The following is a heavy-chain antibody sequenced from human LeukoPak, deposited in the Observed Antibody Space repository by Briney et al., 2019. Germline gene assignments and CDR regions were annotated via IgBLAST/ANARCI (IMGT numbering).Heavy chain of an antibody. CDR2: LSYSGST. Sequence: SETLSLTCSVSGGSISSYYWSWIRQPPGKGLEWVAYLSYSGSTNYNPSLKSRLTISVDTSKNQFSLKLSSVTAADAAVYYCARRDYGDYFDYWGQGTLVTVSS. D-gene: IGHD4-17*01. J-gene: IGHJ4*02. CDR1: GGSISSYY. CDR3: ARRDYGDYFDY. V-gene: IGHV4-59*08.